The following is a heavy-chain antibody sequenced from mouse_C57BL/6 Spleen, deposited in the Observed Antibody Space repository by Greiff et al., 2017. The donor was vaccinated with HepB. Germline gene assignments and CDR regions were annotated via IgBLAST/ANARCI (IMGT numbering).Heavy chain of an antibody. V-gene: IGHV5-17*01. CDR2: ISSGSSTI. J-gene: IGHJ2*01. D-gene: IGHD4-1*01. Sequence: EVQRVESGGGLVKPGGSLKLSCAASGFTFSDYGMHWVRQAPEKGLEWVAYISSGSSTIYYADTVKGRFTISRDNAKNTLFLQMTSLRSEDTAMYYCVFKTLGREGLYFDYWGQGTTLTVSS. CDR1: GFTFSDYG. CDR3: VFKTLGREGLYFDY.